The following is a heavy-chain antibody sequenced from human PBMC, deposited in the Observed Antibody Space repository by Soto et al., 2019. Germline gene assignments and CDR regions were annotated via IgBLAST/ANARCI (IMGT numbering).Heavy chain of an antibody. J-gene: IGHJ4*02. CDR3: ARHYPDNGDYFDY. V-gene: IGHV4-39*01. Sequence: PSETLSLTCTVSGGSISSSSYYWGWIRQPPGKGLEWIGSIYYSGSTYYNPSLKSRVTISVDTSKNQFSLKLSSVTAADTAVYYCARHYPDNGDYFDYWGQGTLVTVSS. CDR1: GGSISSSSYY. D-gene: IGHD4-17*01. CDR2: IYYSGST.